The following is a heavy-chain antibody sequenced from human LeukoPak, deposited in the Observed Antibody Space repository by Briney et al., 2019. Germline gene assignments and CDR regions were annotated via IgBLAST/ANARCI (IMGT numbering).Heavy chain of an antibody. CDR3: AKDWGILTGYYYSVAFDI. J-gene: IGHJ3*02. Sequence: GGSRRLSCAVSGFAFSSYAMSWVRQAPGKGLEWVSAISGSGGSTYYADSVKGRFTISRDNSKNTLYLQMNSLRAEDTAVYYCAKDWGILTGYYYSVAFDIWGQGTMVTVSS. CDR2: ISGSGGST. D-gene: IGHD3-9*01. V-gene: IGHV3-23*01. CDR1: GFAFSSYA.